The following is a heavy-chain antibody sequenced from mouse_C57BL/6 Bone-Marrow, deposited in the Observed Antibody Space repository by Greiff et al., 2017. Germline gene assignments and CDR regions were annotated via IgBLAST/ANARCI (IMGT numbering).Heavy chain of an antibody. V-gene: IGHV1-66*01. CDR2: IYPGSGNT. CDR1: GYSFTSYY. D-gene: IGHD1-1*01. CDR3: ANSYYSGSSYWYFDV. J-gene: IGHJ1*03. Sequence: VQLQQSGPELVKPGASVKISCKASGYSFTSYYIHWVKQRPGQGLEWIGWIYPGSGNTKYNEKFKGKATLTADTSSSTAYMQLSSLTSEDSAVYSCANSYYSGSSYWYFDVWGTGTTVTVSS.